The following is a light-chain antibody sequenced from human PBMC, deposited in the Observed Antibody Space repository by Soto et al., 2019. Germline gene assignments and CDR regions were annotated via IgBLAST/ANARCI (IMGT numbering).Light chain of an antibody. CDR2: EVS. CDR1: PSDVGGYNY. V-gene: IGLV2-14*01. Sequence: PALSQPGSVSGSPGQSITISCTGTPSDVGGYNYVSWYQQHPGKAPNLMLYEVSDRPSGVSDRFSGSKSGNTASLTISGLQAEHEADYYCSSYTSSSTSYVFGTGTKVTVL. CDR3: SSYTSSSTSYV. J-gene: IGLJ1*01.